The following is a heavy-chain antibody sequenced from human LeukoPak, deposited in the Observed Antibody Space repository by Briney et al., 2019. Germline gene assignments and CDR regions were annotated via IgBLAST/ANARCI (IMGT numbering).Heavy chain of an antibody. CDR1: GGSISSSSYY. CDR3: ARGLSYYYDSSGYYHLFDY. CDR2: IYYSGST. J-gene: IGHJ4*02. D-gene: IGHD3-22*01. Sequence: PSETLSLTCTVSGGSISSSSYYWGWIRQPPGKGLEWIGSIYYSGSTYYNPSLKSRVTISVDTSKNQFSLKLSSVTAADTAVYYCARGLSYYYDSSGYYHLFDYWGQGTLVTVSS. V-gene: IGHV4-39*07.